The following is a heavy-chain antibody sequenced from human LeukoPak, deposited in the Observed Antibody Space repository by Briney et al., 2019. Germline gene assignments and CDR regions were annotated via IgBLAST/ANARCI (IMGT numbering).Heavy chain of an antibody. J-gene: IGHJ3*01. CDR2: ISAYNGNT. Sequence: GASVKVSCKASGYTFTSYGISWVRQAPGQGLEWMGWISAYNGNTNYAQKLQGRVTMTTDTSTSTAYMELRSLRSDDTAVYYCASATLRYSYGAAFDFWGQGTMVTVSS. D-gene: IGHD5-12*01. V-gene: IGHV1-18*01. CDR1: GYTFTSYG. CDR3: ASATLRYSYGAAFDF.